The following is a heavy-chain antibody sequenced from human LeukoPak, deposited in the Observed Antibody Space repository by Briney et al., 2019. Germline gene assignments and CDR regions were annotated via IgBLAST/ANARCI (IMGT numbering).Heavy chain of an antibody. V-gene: IGHV3-30*02. J-gene: IGHJ6*03. Sequence: GGSLRLSCAASGFTFSSYGMHWVRQAPGKGLEWVAVIWYDGSNKYYADSVKGRFTISRDNSKNTLYLQMNSLRAEDTAVYYCCGSYYYYYYMDVWGKGTTVTVSS. D-gene: IGHD1-26*01. CDR3: CGSYYYYYYMDV. CDR2: IWYDGSNK. CDR1: GFTFSSYG.